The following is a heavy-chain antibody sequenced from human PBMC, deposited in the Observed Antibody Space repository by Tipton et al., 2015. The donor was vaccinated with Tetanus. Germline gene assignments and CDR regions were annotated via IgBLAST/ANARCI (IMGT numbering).Heavy chain of an antibody. CDR3: ARRIISAHAFEI. V-gene: IGHV5-51*01. J-gene: IGHJ3*02. CDR1: GYNFISYW. CDR2: IYPGDSDT. D-gene: IGHD3-10*01. Sequence: QLVQSGAEVKRPGESLKISCQASGYNFISYWIGWVRQMPGKGLEWLGIIYPGDSDTKYSPSFQGQVPMSVDKSTSTAYLQWSSLKASDSAIDYWARRIISAHAFEIWGQGTMITVSS.